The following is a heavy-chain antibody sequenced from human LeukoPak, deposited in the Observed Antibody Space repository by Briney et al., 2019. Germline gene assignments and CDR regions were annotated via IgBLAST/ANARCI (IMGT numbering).Heavy chain of an antibody. V-gene: IGHV4-61*08. CDR1: GGSISSGGYY. CDR3: TRGHHGLEY. D-gene: IGHD1-14*01. CDR2: IYYSGST. J-gene: IGHJ4*02. Sequence: SQTLSLTCAVSGGSISSGGYYWSWIRQPPGKGLEWIGYIYYSGSTNYNPSLKSRVTISVDTSKNQFSLKLSSVTAADTAVYYCTRGHHGLEYWGQGTLVTVSS.